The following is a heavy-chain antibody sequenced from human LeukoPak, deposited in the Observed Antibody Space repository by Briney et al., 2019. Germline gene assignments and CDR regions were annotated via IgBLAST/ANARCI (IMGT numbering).Heavy chain of an antibody. V-gene: IGHV5-51*01. CDR1: VYSFTSYW. CDR2: IYHGDSDT. Sequence: GESLHISGKWSVYSFTSYWIGGLRQMPGKRLEWMGIIYHGDSDTRYSPSFQGHVTISADNAISTAYLQWSSLKASDPAMYYCASHSSGWDDVTPYPLDWYFDLWGRGTLVTVSS. CDR3: ASHSSGWDDVTPYPLDWYFDL. J-gene: IGHJ2*01. D-gene: IGHD6-19*01.